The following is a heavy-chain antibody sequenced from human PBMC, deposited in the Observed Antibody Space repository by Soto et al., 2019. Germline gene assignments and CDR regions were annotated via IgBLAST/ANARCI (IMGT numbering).Heavy chain of an antibody. CDR1: GYTFTGHY. V-gene: IGHV1-2*02. CDR2: IGPESGAT. Sequence: ASVKVSCKASGYTFTGHYIHWVRQAPEQGPEWMGEIGPESGATRYAQKFQGRVTMAMDMSITTVYMELSNLSPDDTAVYYCGRGRSGQIVVFYWAQGTPVTVSS. D-gene: IGHD5-12*01. J-gene: IGHJ4*02. CDR3: GRGRSGQIVVFY.